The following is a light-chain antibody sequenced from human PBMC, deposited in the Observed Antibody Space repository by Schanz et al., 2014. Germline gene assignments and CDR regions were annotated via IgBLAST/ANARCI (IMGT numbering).Light chain of an antibody. J-gene: IGKJ2*01. V-gene: IGKV3-20*01. CDR3: QQYGTSPEYT. CDR1: QSVGNE. CDR2: SAS. Sequence: ENVLTQSPGTLSLSPGERATLSCRASQSVGNELAWYQQKPGQPPRLLIFSASTRATGTPDRFSGSGSGTDFTLTISRLEPEDFAVYFCQQYGTSPEYTFGQGTKLEIK.